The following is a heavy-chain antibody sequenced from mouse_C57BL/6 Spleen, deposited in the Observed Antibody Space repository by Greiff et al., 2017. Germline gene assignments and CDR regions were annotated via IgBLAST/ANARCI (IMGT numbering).Heavy chain of an antibody. CDR1: GYTFTSYW. V-gene: IGHV1-61*01. J-gene: IGHJ4*01. CDR2: IYPSDSET. CDR3: ARSRAPYAMDY. Sequence: QVQLQQPGAELVRPGSSVKLSCKASGYTFTSYWMDWVQQRPGQGLEWIGNIYPSDSETHYNQQFKDKATLTVDKSSSTAYMQLSSVTSEDSAVYYCARSRAPYAMDYWGQGTSVTVSS. D-gene: IGHD3-3*01.